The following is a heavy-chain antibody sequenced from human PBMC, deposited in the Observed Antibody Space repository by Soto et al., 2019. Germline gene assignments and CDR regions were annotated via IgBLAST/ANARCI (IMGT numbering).Heavy chain of an antibody. CDR2: ISYDGSTK. CDR3: ATCAVADGNCFSSFDY. CDR1: GLIFSKYG. D-gene: IGHD2-15*01. Sequence: GGSLRLSCALSGLIFSKYGMHWVRQAPGKGLEWVAVISYDGSTKYYGDSVKGRSTISRDNSKNTLYLEMSSLRAEDTAVYYCATCAVADGNCFSSFDYWGQGTLVTVSS. J-gene: IGHJ4*02. V-gene: IGHV3-30*03.